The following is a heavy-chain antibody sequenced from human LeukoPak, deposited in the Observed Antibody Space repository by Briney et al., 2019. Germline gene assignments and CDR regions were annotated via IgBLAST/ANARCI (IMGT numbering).Heavy chain of an antibody. CDR3: ASDLRLPLEFDS. V-gene: IGHV3-48*04. Sequence: PGGALRLSCAASVCTLSSHNMNWVRQAPGKGLEGVSLISSRSSTIYYTNYAKGGFTLSTDTAEKSLYLQMNSLSAEDTAVYFCASDLRLPLEFDSWGQGTLVTVSS. D-gene: IGHD5/OR15-5a*01. J-gene: IGHJ4*02. CDR1: VCTLSSHN. CDR2: ISSRSSTI.